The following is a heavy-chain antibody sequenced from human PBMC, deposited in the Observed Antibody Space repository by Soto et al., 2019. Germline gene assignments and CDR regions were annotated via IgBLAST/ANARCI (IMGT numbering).Heavy chain of an antibody. J-gene: IGHJ3*02. D-gene: IGHD2-15*01. CDR2: IYYSGST. V-gene: IGHV4-31*03. CDR3: ARVNERSPIVVVVAAPPVGAFDI. CDR1: GGSISSGGYY. Sequence: QVQLQESGPGLVKPSQTLSLTCTVSGGSISSGGYYWSWIRQHPGKGLEWIGYIYYSGSTYYNPSLKSRVTISVDTSKNQFSLKLSSVTAADTAVYYCARVNERSPIVVVVAAPPVGAFDIWGQGTMVTVSS.